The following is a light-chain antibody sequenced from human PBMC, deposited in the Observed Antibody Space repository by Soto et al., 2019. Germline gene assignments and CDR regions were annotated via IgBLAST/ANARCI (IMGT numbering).Light chain of an antibody. V-gene: IGKV1-5*01. CDR3: QQYTNTNNPWM. CDR1: QSVRSW. CDR2: DAS. Sequence: DIEMTQSPATLSTSVGDIVTITCRSSQSVRSWLAWYQQKPGKAPKLLVYDASTLQSGVASRFSGSGSGTEFTLIISGLQPDDSATYYCQQYTNTNNPWMFGQGTKVDIK. J-gene: IGKJ1*01.